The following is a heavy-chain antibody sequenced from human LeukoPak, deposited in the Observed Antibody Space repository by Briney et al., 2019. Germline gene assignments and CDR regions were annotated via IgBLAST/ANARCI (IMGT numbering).Heavy chain of an antibody. Sequence: GGSLTLSCAASGFTFSSYNMNWVRPGPGKGLEWVSLISSSHNHIYYADSVKGRFTISRAAAKTSLYLQMNSLRVEDTAVFFCARDPDTVRDDYFDYWGQGTLVTVSS. D-gene: IGHD5-18*01. CDR2: ISSSHNHI. J-gene: IGHJ4*02. CDR1: GFTFSSYN. V-gene: IGHV3-21*06. CDR3: ARDPDTVRDDYFDY.